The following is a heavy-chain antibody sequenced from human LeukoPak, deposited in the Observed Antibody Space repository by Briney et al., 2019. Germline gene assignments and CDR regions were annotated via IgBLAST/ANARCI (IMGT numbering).Heavy chain of an antibody. Sequence: SVKVSCKASGGTFSSYAISWVRQAPGQGLEWMGGIIPIFGTANYAQKFQGRVTITADESTSTAYMELSSLRSEDTAVYYCARDRAFPRSGYCSGGSCYYFDYWGQGTLVTVSS. CDR2: IIPIFGTA. CDR1: GGTFSSYA. D-gene: IGHD2-15*01. CDR3: ARDRAFPRSGYCSGGSCYYFDY. V-gene: IGHV1-69*13. J-gene: IGHJ4*02.